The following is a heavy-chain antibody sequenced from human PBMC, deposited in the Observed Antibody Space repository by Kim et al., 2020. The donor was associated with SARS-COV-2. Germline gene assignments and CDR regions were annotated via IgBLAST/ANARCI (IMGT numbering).Heavy chain of an antibody. CDR1: GFSFNSKS. CDR2: ISGKSSTI. CDR3: ARDKDWAFDY. D-gene: IGHD3-9*01. J-gene: IGHJ4*02. V-gene: IGHV3-48*02. Sequence: GGSLRLSCAASGFSFNSKSMNWVRQAPGKGLEWVSYISGKSSTISYADSVKGRFTISRDNAENSLYLQMNSLRDEDTAVYYCARDKDWAFDYWGQGSLVTVS.